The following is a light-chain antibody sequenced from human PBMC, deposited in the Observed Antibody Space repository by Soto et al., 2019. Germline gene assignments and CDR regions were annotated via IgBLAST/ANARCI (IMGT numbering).Light chain of an antibody. CDR2: EAT. Sequence: DIQMTQSPSTLSASIGDRVTITCRASQTVYSWLAWYQQKPGTAPKLLIYEATTLHSGVPSRFSGSGSGTEFTFVISRLQPDDLATYYCQQYSSYSPYTFGQGTKVEI. CDR3: QQYSSYSPYT. J-gene: IGKJ2*01. V-gene: IGKV1-5*03. CDR1: QTVYSW.